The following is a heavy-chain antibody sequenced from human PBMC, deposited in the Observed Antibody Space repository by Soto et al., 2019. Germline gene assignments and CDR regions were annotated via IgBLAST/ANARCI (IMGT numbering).Heavy chain of an antibody. D-gene: IGHD3-22*01. CDR3: AREMKAYYYDNSGSGHGAFDI. Sequence: GSLRLSCAASGFTFSSYAMHWVRQAPGKGLEWVAVISYDGSNKYYADSVKGRFTISRDNSKNTLYLQMSSLRAEDTAVYYCAREMKAYYYDNSGSGHGAFDIWGQGTMVTVSS. CDR1: GFTFSSYA. V-gene: IGHV3-30-3*01. CDR2: ISYDGSNK. J-gene: IGHJ3*02.